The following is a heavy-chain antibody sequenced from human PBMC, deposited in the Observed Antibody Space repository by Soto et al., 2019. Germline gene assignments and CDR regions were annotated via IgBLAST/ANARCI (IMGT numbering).Heavy chain of an antibody. CDR3: ARHSGSYYFWFDS. D-gene: IGHD1-26*01. J-gene: IGHJ5*01. Sequence: SETLSLTCTVSGGSISSYYWSWIRQPPGKGLEWIGYIYYSGSTNYNPSLKSRVTISVDTSKNQFSLKLSSVTATDTAVYYCARHSGSYYFWFDSWGQGTLVTVSS. CDR1: GGSISSYY. CDR2: IYYSGST. V-gene: IGHV4-59*08.